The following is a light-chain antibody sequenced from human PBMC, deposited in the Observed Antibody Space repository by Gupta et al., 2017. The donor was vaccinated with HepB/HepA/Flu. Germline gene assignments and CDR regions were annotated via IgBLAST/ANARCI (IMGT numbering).Light chain of an antibody. CDR3: QQYGTSPPIT. V-gene: IGKV3-20*01. CDR2: GAS. J-gene: IGKJ5*01. Sequence: DIVLTQSPGTLSLSPGETATLSCRASQTINSNFLAWYQQKPGQAPRLLMYGASRRATGIPDRFSGSGSGPDFTLTISRLEPEDFAVYYCQQYGTSPPITFGQGTRLEIK. CDR1: QTINSNF.